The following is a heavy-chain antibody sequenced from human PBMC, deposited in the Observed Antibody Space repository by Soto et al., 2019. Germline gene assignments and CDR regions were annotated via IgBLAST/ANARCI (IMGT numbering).Heavy chain of an antibody. CDR3: ARTLMCSSGNCSPN. CDR2: IHKNDGTV. D-gene: IGHD2-15*01. V-gene: IGHV3-48*01. J-gene: IGHJ4*02. CDR1: GFTFSSYS. Sequence: PGGSLRLSCAASGFTFSSYSMNWVRQAPGKGLEWISYIHKNDGTVYYADSVKGRFTISRDDAKNSVYLQMNSLRAEDTAIYYYARTLMCSSGNCSPNWGQGTQVNVSS.